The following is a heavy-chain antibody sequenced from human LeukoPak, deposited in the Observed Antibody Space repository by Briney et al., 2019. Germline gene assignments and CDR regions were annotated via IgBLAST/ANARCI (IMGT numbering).Heavy chain of an antibody. J-gene: IGHJ3*01. CDR2: ISALNGNT. CDR1: GYTFTTYG. CDR3: ARRSRGWDAFDL. V-gene: IGHV1-18*01. D-gene: IGHD6-19*01. Sequence: ASVKGSCKASGYTFTTYGISWVRQAPGQGLEWMGWISALNGNTNYAQKFQGRVTMTTDTSTTTAYMDLRSLRSDDTAVYYCARRSRGWDAFDLWGQGTMVTVSS.